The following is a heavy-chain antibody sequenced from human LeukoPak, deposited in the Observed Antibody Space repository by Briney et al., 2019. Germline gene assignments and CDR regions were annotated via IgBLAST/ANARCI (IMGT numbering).Heavy chain of an antibody. V-gene: IGHV3-74*01. CDR1: GFTFSSYG. CDR3: TTIRPDY. CDR2: IKSDDSST. D-gene: IGHD5-12*01. J-gene: IGHJ4*02. Sequence: PGGSLRLSCAASGFTFSSYGMHWVRQAPGKGLVWVSRIKSDDSSTDYADSVKGRFTISRDNAKNTLYLQMNSLRAEDTAVYYCTTIRPDYWGQGTLVTVSS.